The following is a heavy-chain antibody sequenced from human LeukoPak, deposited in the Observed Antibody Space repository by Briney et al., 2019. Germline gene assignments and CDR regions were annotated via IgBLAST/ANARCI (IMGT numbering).Heavy chain of an antibody. V-gene: IGHV3-23*01. Sequence: PGGSLRLSCAASGFTFSSYAMSWVRQAPGKGLEWVSAISGSGGSTYYADSVKGRFTISRDNSKNTLYLQMNSLRAEDTAVYYSAKGRLDWLSLDYWGQGTLVTASS. CDR3: AKGRLDWLSLDY. D-gene: IGHD3-9*01. CDR2: ISGSGGST. CDR1: GFTFSSYA. J-gene: IGHJ4*02.